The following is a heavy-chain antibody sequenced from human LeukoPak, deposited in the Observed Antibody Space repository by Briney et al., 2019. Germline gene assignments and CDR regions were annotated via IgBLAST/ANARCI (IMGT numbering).Heavy chain of an antibody. J-gene: IGHJ4*02. Sequence: SETLSLTCSVSGASIDSHYWSWIRQSPGKGLEWIGYVFNGGSTNYNPSLNSRVTMSLDTSRAQFSLRLSSVTAADTAIYYCASRPADTTWYGVFDYWSQGTLVTVSS. CDR1: GASIDSHY. V-gene: IGHV4-59*11. CDR2: VFNGGST. CDR3: ASRPADTTWYGVFDY. D-gene: IGHD3-10*01.